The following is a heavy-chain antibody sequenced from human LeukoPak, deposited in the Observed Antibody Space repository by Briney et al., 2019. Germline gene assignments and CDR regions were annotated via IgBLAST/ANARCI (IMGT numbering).Heavy chain of an antibody. V-gene: IGHV3-7*01. Sequence: PGESLRLSCAASGFTFTTYWMSWVRQAPGKGLEWVANIKQDGTEKYYVDSVKGRFTISRDNAKNSVYLHMNNLRAEDTALYYCARLSAYYYGSFFYYYMDVWGKGTTVTVSS. D-gene: IGHD3-10*01. CDR2: IKQDGTEK. CDR1: GFTFTTYW. J-gene: IGHJ6*03. CDR3: ARLSAYYYGSFFYYYMDV.